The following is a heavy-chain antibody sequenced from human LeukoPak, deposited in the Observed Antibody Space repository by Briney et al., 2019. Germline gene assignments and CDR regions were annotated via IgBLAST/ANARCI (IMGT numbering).Heavy chain of an antibody. V-gene: IGHV4-59*01. CDR3: ARGRSPRIAAAGDYFDY. CDR1: GGSISSYY. Sequence: PSETLSLTCTVSGGSISSYYWSWIRQTPRKGLEWIGYIYYSGSTNYNPSLKSRVTISLDTSKNQFSLKLSSVTAADTAVYYCARGRSPRIAAAGDYFDYWGQGTLVTVSS. J-gene: IGHJ4*02. D-gene: IGHD6-13*01. CDR2: IYYSGST.